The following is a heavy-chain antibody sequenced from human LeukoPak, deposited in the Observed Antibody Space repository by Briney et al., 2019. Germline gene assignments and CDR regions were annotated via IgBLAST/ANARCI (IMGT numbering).Heavy chain of an antibody. CDR3: ARAGLVTIFGVVSRRDWFDP. J-gene: IGHJ5*02. V-gene: IGHV4-34*01. Sequence: SETLSLTCAVYGGSFSGYHWSWIRQPPGKGLEWIGEINHSGSTNYNPSLKSRVTISVDTSKNQFSLKLSSVTAADTAVYYCARAGLVTIFGVVSRRDWFDPWGQGTLVTVSS. CDR2: INHSGST. CDR1: GGSFSGYH. D-gene: IGHD3-3*01.